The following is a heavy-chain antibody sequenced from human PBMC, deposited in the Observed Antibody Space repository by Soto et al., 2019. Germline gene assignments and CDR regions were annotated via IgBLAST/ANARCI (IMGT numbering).Heavy chain of an antibody. CDR2: ISSSGSTI. CDR3: ARDRATIFGVVTYGMDV. V-gene: IGHV3-48*03. J-gene: IGHJ6*02. D-gene: IGHD3-3*01. CDR1: GFTFSSYE. Sequence: XESLRLSCAASGFTFSSYEMNWVRQAPGKGLEWVSYISSSGSTIYYADSVKGRFTISRDNAKNSLYLQMNSLRAEDTAVYYCARDRATIFGVVTYGMDVWGQGTTVTVS.